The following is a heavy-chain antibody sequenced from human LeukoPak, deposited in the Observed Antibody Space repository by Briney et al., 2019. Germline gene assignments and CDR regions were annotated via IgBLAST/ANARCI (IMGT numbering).Heavy chain of an antibody. D-gene: IGHD6-13*01. Sequence: ASVKVSCKVSGYTLTELSMHWVRQAPGKGLEWMGGFDPEDGETIYAQKFQGRVTMTEDTSTDTAYMELSSLRSEDTAVYYCATHIRTLAAAGTRDAFDIWGQGTMVTVSS. CDR1: GYTLTELS. CDR2: FDPEDGET. V-gene: IGHV1-24*01. CDR3: ATHIRTLAAAGTRDAFDI. J-gene: IGHJ3*02.